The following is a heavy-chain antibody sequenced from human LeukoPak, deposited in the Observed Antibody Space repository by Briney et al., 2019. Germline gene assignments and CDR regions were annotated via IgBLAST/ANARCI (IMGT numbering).Heavy chain of an antibody. D-gene: IGHD3-10*01. V-gene: IGHV1-2*06. Sequence: GASVKVSCKASGYTFTGYYIHWMRQAPGQGLEWMGRINPYSGGPNYAHKFQGRVTMTRDTSISTAYMDLSRLTSDDTAVYFCARDRGKVANDYWGQGTLVIVSS. J-gene: IGHJ4*02. CDR1: GYTFTGYY. CDR3: ARDRGKVANDY. CDR2: INPYSGGP.